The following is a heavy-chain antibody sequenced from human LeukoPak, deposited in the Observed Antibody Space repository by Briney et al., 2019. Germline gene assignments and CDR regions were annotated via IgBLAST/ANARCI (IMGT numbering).Heavy chain of an antibody. J-gene: IGHJ3*02. CDR1: RFAFSSYG. D-gene: IGHD2-2*01. Sequence: GGSRTLSCTASRFAFSSYGMQWVRQAPGKGLEWVAVISYDGKKKDYADSVKGRFTISRDNSKNTLYLEMNRLRTEDTAVYYCAKGFSSTDIWGQGTMVTASS. CDR3: AKGFSSTDI. CDR2: ISYDGKKK. V-gene: IGHV3-30*18.